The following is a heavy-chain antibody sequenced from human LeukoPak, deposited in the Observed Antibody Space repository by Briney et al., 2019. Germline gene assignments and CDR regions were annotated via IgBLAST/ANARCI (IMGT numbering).Heavy chain of an antibody. CDR2: INHSGST. Sequence: PSETLSLTCAVYGGSFSGYYWSWIRQPPGKGLEWIGEINHSGSTNYNPSLKSRVTISVDTSKNQLSLKLSSVTAADTAVYYCARKAAGTTKFDYWGQGTLVTVSS. J-gene: IGHJ4*02. CDR3: ARKAAGTTKFDY. V-gene: IGHV4-34*01. CDR1: GGSFSGYY. D-gene: IGHD6-13*01.